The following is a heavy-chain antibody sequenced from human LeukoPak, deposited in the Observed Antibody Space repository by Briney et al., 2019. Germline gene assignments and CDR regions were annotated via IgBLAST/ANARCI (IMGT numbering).Heavy chain of an antibody. D-gene: IGHD6-25*01. CDR3: ARHSQYSSGSDY. J-gene: IGHJ4*02. CDR2: IDPSDSYT. V-gene: IGHV5-10-1*01. Sequence: GESLKISCKGSGYSFTSYWISWVRQMPGKGLEWMGKIDPSDSYTKYSPSFQGHVTISADKSISTAYLQWSSLKASDTAVYYCARHSQYSSGSDYWGQGTLVTVSS. CDR1: GYSFTSYW.